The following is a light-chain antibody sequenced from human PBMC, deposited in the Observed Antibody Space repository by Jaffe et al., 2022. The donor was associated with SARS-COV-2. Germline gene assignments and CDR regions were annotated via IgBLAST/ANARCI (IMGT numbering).Light chain of an antibody. V-gene: IGKV3-20*01. Sequence: EIVLTQSPGTLSLSPGERATLSCRASQSVWSSYLAWYQQKAGQAPRLLIYDASSRATGIPDRFSGSGSGTDFTLTISRLEPEDSAVYYCQQYGSSPPYTFGQGTNLEIK. CDR3: QQYGSSPPYT. CDR2: DAS. CDR1: QSVWSSY. J-gene: IGKJ2*01.